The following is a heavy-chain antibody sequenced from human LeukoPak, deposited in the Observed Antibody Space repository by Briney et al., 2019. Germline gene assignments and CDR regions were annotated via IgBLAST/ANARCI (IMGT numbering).Heavy chain of an antibody. CDR2: ISSNGDNT. J-gene: IGHJ4*02. CDR1: GVTFSTYV. Sequence: AGSLRLSCSVSGVTFSTYVMHWVRQAPGKGLEYVSAISSNGDNTYYADTVKGRFTIPRDNSKNTPYLQMSSLRADDTAVYYCVRGTGYGGQGTLVTVSS. CDR3: VRGTGY. V-gene: IGHV3-64D*06.